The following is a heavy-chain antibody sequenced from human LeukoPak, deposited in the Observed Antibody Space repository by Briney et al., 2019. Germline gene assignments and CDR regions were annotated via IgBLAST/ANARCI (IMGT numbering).Heavy chain of an antibody. D-gene: IGHD3-10*01. J-gene: IGHJ5*02. CDR1: GFTFSSYA. Sequence: GGSLRLSCAASGFTFSSYAMSWVRQAPGKGLEWVSTMSGSGGSTYYADSVKGRFTISRDNSKNTLYLQMNSLRADDTAVYYCARERLSMVRGVIPKEAWGWFDPWGQGTLVTVSS. CDR3: ARERLSMVRGVIPKEAWGWFDP. V-gene: IGHV3-23*01. CDR2: MSGSGGST.